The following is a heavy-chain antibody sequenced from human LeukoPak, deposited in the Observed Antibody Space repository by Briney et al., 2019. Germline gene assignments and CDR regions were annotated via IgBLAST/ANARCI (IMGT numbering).Heavy chain of an antibody. D-gene: IGHD2-15*01. CDR2: MKEDGSEK. V-gene: IGHV3-7*01. J-gene: IGHJ4*02. CDR3: ARPGRVGVVVAAQSY. CDR1: GFTLSSYW. Sequence: GESLRLSCAASGFTLSSYWMSWVRQAPGKGLEWVANMKEDGSEKHYVDSVKGRFTISRDNSKNTLYLQMNSLRAEDTAVYYCARPGRVGVVVAAQSYWGQGTLVTVSS.